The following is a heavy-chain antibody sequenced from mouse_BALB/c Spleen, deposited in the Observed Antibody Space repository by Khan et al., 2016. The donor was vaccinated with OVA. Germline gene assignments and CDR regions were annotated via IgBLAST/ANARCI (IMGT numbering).Heavy chain of an antibody. J-gene: IGHJ4*01. V-gene: IGHV2-6-7*01. CDR1: GFSLTGYG. D-gene: IGHD2-10*01. CDR3: ARAYYGNYREAMDY. Sequence: QVQLKESGLGLVAPSQSLSITCTVSGFSLTGYGVNWVRQPPGKGLEWLGMIWGDGTTDYNSTLKSRLSISKDISKSQVFLKMNSLQTDDTARYYCARAYYGNYREAMDYWGQGTSVTVSS. CDR2: IWGDGTT.